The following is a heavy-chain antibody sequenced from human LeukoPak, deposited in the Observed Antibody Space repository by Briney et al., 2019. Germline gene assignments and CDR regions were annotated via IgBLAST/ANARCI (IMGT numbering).Heavy chain of an antibody. CDR1: GYTFTSNA. D-gene: IGHD5-18*01. CDR2: IIPIFGTA. V-gene: IGHV1-69*13. CDR3: TRGYSYGYGGIDY. Sequence: VASVNVSCKASGYTFTSNAMHWVRQAPGQRPEWMGGIIPIFGTANYAQKFQGRVTITADESTSTAYMELSSLRSEDTAVYYCTRGYSYGYGGIDYWGQGTLVTVSS. J-gene: IGHJ4*02.